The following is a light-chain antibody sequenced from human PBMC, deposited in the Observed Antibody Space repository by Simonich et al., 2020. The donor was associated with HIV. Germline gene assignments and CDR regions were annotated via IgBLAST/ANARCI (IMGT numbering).Light chain of an antibody. J-gene: IGKJ3*01. Sequence: DIVMTQSPDSLAVSLGERATINCKSNQSVLYSSNNKKYFAWYQQKPGHPPKLLIYCAYTRASGVPDRFRGSGSWTDFTLTISSLQAEDVAVYYCQQYYSSPLTFGPGTKVDIK. CDR1: QSVLYSSNNKKY. CDR2: CAY. V-gene: IGKV4-1*01. CDR3: QQYYSSPLT.